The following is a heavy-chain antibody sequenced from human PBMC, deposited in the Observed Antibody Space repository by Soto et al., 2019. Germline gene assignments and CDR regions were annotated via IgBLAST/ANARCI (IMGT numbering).Heavy chain of an antibody. CDR2: IIPIFGTA. J-gene: IGHJ6*02. V-gene: IGHV1-69*01. CDR1: GGTFSSYA. D-gene: IGHD6-13*01. CDR3: ARGGRKGSSWPYYYYGMDV. Sequence: QVQLVQSGAEVKKPGSSVKVSCKASGGTFSSYAISWVRQAPGQGLEWMGGIIPIFGTANYAQKFQGRVTITADESTSTAYMELSSLRSEDTAVYYCARGGRKGSSWPYYYYGMDVWGQGNTVTVSS.